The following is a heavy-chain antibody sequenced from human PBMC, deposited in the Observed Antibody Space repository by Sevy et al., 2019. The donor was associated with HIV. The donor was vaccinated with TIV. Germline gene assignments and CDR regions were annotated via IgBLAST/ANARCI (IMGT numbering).Heavy chain of an antibody. CDR2: IKSKTDGGTT. D-gene: IGHD3-22*01. J-gene: IGHJ4*02. CDR3: TTDINYYYDSSGYYYY. CDR1: GFTFSNAW. Sequence: GGSLRLSCAASGFTFSNAWMSWVRQAPGKGLEWVGRIKSKTDGGTTDYAAPVKGRFTISRDDSKNTLYLQMNSLKTEDIAVYYCTTDINYYYDSSGYYYYWGQGTLVTVSS. V-gene: IGHV3-15*01.